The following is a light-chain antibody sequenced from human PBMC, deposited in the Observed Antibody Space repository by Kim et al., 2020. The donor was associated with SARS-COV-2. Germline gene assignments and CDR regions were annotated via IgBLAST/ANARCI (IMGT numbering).Light chain of an antibody. CDR2: GAS. J-gene: IGKJ2*01. CDR3: QQYNNWPPYT. CDR1: QSVSNN. V-gene: IGKV3-15*01. Sequence: VSPGATATLPCRASQSVSNNLAWYQQKPAQPPRLLLHGASTRATHIPARFSGSGSGTEFTLTITRLQAEDFAVYYCQQYNNWPPYTLGKGTKLEL.